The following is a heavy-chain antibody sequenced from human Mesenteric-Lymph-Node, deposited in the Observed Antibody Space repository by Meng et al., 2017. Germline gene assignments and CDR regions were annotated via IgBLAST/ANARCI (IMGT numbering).Heavy chain of an antibody. D-gene: IGHD3-10*01. CDR1: GFSLSNAEMG. J-gene: IGHJ5*02. CDR2: IFSNDEK. V-gene: IGHV2-26*01. CDR3: ARIGDNYGSGSYGWFDP. Sequence: SGPTLVKPTETLTLTCTVSGFSLSNAEMGVSWIRQPPGKALEWLAHIFSNDEKSYNTFLKSRLTISKDTSKSQVVLVITNLDPVDTATYHCARIGDNYGSGSYGWFDPWGQGTLVTVSS.